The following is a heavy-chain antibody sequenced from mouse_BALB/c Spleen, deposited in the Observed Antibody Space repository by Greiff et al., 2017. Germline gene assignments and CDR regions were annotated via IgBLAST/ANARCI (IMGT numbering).Heavy chain of an antibody. CDR3: ARGDSSYAMDY. D-gene: IGHD3-2*01. V-gene: IGHV2-9*02. J-gene: IGHJ4*01. Sequence: VNVVESGPGLVAPSQSLSITCTVSGFSLTSYGVHWVRQPPGKGLEWLGVIWAGGSTNYNSALMSRLSISKDNSKSQVFLKMNSLQTDDTAMYYCARGDSSYAMDYWGQGTSVTVSS. CDR2: IWAGGST. CDR1: GFSLTSYG.